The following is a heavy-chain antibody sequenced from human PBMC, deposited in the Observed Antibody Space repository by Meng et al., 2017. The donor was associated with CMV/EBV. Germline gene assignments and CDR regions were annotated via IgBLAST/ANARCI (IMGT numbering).Heavy chain of an antibody. D-gene: IGHD5-18*01. V-gene: IGHV4-39*07. CDR3: AHLDTAKLHFDY. CDR1: GGSISSSSYY. J-gene: IGHJ4*02. Sequence: QLQLQGSGPALVKPSETLSLTCTVSGGSISSSSYYWGWIRQPPGKGLEWIGSIYYSGSTYYNPSLKSRVTISVDTSKNQFSLKLSSVTAADTAVYYCAHLDTAKLHFDYWGQGTLVTVSS. CDR2: IYYSGST.